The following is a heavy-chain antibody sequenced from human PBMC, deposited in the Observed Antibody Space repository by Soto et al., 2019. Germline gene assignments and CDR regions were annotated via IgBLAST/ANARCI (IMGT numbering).Heavy chain of an antibody. D-gene: IGHD2-8*01. CDR1: SGSVATGGGFS. CDR2: VHSSGST. J-gene: IGHJ6*02. CDR3: ARDRGVCSKGVCYYYYGVDV. Sequence: QVQLQESGPGLVKPSQTLSLTCSVSSGSVATGGGFSWAWIRQHPGKGLEWIGHVHSSGSTYYNPSLRSRAIISADTSKNQFSLNLTSVTAADTAVYYGARDRGVCSKGVCYYYYGVDVWGQGTTVTVSS. V-gene: IGHV4-31*03.